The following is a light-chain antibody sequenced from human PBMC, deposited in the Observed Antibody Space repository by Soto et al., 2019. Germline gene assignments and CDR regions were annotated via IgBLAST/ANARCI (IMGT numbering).Light chain of an antibody. CDR2: EVS. V-gene: IGLV2-14*01. Sequence: QSVLTQPASVSGSPGQSITISCTGTSSDVGGYNYVSWYQQQSGKAPKLMIHEVSNRPSGVSNRFSGSKSGNTASLNISGLQAEDEADYYCSSYTSSRAYVFGIGTKLTVL. J-gene: IGLJ1*01. CDR3: SSYTSSRAYV. CDR1: SSDVGGYNY.